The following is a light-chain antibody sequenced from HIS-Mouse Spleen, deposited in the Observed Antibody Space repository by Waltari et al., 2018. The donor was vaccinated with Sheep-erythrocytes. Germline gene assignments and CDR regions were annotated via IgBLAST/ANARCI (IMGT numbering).Light chain of an antibody. CDR1: SSDVGGYNH. Sequence: QSALTQPRSVSRSPGQSVTISCTGTSSDVGGYNHATWYQQPPGKAPKLMIYDVSKRPSGVPDRFSGSKSGNTASLTISGLLAEDEADYYCCSYAGSYNHVFATGTKVTVL. V-gene: IGLV2-11*01. CDR3: CSYAGSYNHV. CDR2: DVS. J-gene: IGLJ1*01.